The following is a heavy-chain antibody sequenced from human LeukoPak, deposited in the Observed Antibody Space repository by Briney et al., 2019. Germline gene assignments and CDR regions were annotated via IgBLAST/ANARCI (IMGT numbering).Heavy chain of an antibody. J-gene: IGHJ3*02. V-gene: IGHV4-30-4*01. Sequence: SQTLSLTCTVSGGSISSGDYYWSWIRQPPGKGLEWIGYIYYSGSTYYNPSLKSRVTISVDTSKNQFPLKLSSVTAADTAVYYCARTSMVRGASDAFDIWGQGTMVTVSS. CDR2: IYYSGST. CDR1: GGSISSGDYY. D-gene: IGHD3-10*01. CDR3: ARTSMVRGASDAFDI.